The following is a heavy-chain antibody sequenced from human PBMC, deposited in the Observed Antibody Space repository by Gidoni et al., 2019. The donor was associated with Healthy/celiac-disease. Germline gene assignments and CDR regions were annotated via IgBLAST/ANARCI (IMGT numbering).Heavy chain of an antibody. CDR1: LVRASSNRAS. V-gene: IGHV6-1*01. D-gene: IGHD7-27*01. CDR2: TYYRSKWYN. Sequence: QVQLQQSGPGLVKPSQTLSLPRPLSLVRASSNRASWNWIRQSPSGGLEWLGRTYYRSKWYNDYAVSVKSRITINPDTAKNQFSLQLNSVTPEDTAVYYCARARVGTGDQEFDYWGQGTLVTVSS. CDR3: ARARVGTGDQEFDY. J-gene: IGHJ4*02.